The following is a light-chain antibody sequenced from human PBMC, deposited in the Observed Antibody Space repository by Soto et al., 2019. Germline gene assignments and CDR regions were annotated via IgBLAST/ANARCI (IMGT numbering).Light chain of an antibody. CDR1: QSISSW. V-gene: IGKV1-5*03. Sequence: DIQMTQSPSTLSASVGDRVTITCRASQSISSWLAWYQQKPGKAPKLLIYKASSLESGVPSRFSGSGSGTEFTLTISSLQPDDFATYYCQQSNSYPYTFAQGTKVDIK. J-gene: IGKJ2*01. CDR2: KAS. CDR3: QQSNSYPYT.